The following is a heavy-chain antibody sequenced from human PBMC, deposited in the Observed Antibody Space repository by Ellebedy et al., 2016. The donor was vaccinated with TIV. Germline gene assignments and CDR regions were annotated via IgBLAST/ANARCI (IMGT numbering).Heavy chain of an antibody. CDR2: IWYDGRAK. CDR3: ARDPGKPWLLDGRAFDY. CDR1: GFKFTSYG. J-gene: IGHJ4*02. V-gene: IGHV3-33*01. Sequence: GGSLRLSCAASGFKFTSYGMHWVRQAPGKGLEWVAFIWYDGRAKYYVDSVKGRFTISRDNSKNTVSLQMNSLRAEDTAVYYCARDPGKPWLLDGRAFDYWGQGTLVIVSS. D-gene: IGHD3-22*01.